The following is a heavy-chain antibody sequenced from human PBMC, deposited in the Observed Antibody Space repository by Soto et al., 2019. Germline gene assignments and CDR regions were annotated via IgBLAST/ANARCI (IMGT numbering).Heavy chain of an antibody. CDR3: AKDLYYYDSSGYYATFDY. CDR1: GFTFSSYA. D-gene: IGHD3-22*01. Sequence: GGSLRLSCAASGFTFSSYAMSWVRQAPGKGLEWVSAISGSGGSTYYADSVKGRFTISRDNSKNTLYRQMNSLRAEDTAVYYCAKDLYYYDSSGYYATFDYWGQGTLVTVSS. V-gene: IGHV3-23*01. J-gene: IGHJ4*02. CDR2: ISGSGGST.